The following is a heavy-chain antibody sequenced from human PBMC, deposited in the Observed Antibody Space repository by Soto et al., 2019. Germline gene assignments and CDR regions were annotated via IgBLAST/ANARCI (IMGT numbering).Heavy chain of an antibody. Sequence: QITLKESGPTLVKPTQTLTLTCTFSGFSLSTSGVGVGWIRQPPGKALEWLGLIYWDDDKPYRPSLKSRLTLTKDTSQNQVDFTTTTMDPVATATYYCAHRPAEDKTYLDYWGQGTLVTVSS. CDR1: GFSLSTSGVG. CDR2: IYWDDDK. V-gene: IGHV2-5*02. J-gene: IGHJ4*02. CDR3: AHRPAEDKTYLDY.